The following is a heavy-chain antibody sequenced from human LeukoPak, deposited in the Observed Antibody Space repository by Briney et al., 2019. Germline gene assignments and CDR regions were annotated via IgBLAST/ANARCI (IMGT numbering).Heavy chain of an antibody. CDR1: GYSFSVYY. J-gene: IGHJ4*02. V-gene: IGHV1-2*02. CDR2: ILPHSGDT. D-gene: IGHD2-2*01. Sequence: GASVKVSCKASGYSFSVYYIQWLRQVPGQGLEWVGWILPHSGDTYYARKFRGRVTMTTDTSINTAYMELSRLQSDDTAIYFCARPPRDLVSAAPFDYWGQGTLVAVSS. CDR3: ARPPRDLVSAAPFDY.